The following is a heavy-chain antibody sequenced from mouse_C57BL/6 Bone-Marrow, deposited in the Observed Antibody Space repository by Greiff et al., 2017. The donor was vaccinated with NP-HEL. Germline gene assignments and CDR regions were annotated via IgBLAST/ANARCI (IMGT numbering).Heavy chain of an antibody. Sequence: EVKLLESGGGLVQPGGSLKLSCAASGFTFSDYGMAWVRQAPRKGPEWVAFISNLAYSIYYVDTVTGRFTFSRENSKNTLYLEMSRLRSEDTAMYYCARLTTVGVHWYFDGWGTGTTVTVSS. J-gene: IGHJ1*03. CDR1: GFTFSDYG. CDR3: ARLTTVGVHWYFDG. V-gene: IGHV5-15*01. CDR2: ISNLAYSI. D-gene: IGHD1-1*01.